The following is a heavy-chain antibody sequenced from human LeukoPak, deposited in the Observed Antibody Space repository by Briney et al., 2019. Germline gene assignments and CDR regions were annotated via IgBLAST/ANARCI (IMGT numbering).Heavy chain of an antibody. CDR1: GYTFTSYA. Sequence: ASVKVSCKASGYTFTSYAMNWVRQAPGQGLEWMGWINTNTGNPTYAQGFTGRFVFSLDTSVSTAYLQISSLKAEDTAVYYCARGAVGATTGPNTSGYWGQGTLVTVSS. D-gene: IGHD1-26*01. V-gene: IGHV7-4-1*02. CDR3: ARGAVGATTGPNTSGY. CDR2: INTNTGNP. J-gene: IGHJ4*02.